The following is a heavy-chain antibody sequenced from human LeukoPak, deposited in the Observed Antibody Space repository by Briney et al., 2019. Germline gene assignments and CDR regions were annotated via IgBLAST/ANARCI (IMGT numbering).Heavy chain of an antibody. CDR2: FDPEDGET. CDR3: ARGRKRWSSGSREYYFDY. J-gene: IGHJ4*02. Sequence: ASVKVSCKVSGYTLTELSMHWVRQAPGKGLEWMGGFDPEDGETIYAQKFQGRVTMTRNTSISTAYMELSSLRSEDTAVYYCARGRKRWSSGSREYYFDYWGQGTLVTVSS. D-gene: IGHD3-10*01. CDR1: GYTLTELS. V-gene: IGHV1-24*01.